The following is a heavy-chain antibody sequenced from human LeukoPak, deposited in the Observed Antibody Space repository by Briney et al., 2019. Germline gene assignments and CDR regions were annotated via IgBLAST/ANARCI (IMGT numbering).Heavy chain of an antibody. Sequence: SETLSLTCAVYGGSFSGYYWSWIRQPPGKGLEWIGEINHSGSTNYNPSLKSRVTISVDTSKNQFSLKLSSVTAADTAVYCCASRLYHTDYGDYGFDYWGQGTLVTVSS. V-gene: IGHV4-34*01. CDR2: INHSGST. CDR1: GGSFSGYY. CDR3: ASRLYHTDYGDYGFDY. D-gene: IGHD4-17*01. J-gene: IGHJ4*02.